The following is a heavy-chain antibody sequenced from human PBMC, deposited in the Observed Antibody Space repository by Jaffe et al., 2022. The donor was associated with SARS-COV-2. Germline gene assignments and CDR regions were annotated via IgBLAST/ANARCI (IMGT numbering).Heavy chain of an antibody. CDR2: INPNEDGT. CDR1: GYTFTNHF. Sequence: QVLLVQSGTEVRKTGASVKVSCKASGYTFTNHFFHWVRQAPGQGLEWMGVINPNEDGTAYAQKFRGRFTMTWDTSTSTLYLELRSLTSDDTALYYCAREVGAPDSWGQGTLVIVSS. J-gene: IGHJ4*02. V-gene: IGHV1-46*01. D-gene: IGHD1-26*01. CDR3: AREVGAPDS.